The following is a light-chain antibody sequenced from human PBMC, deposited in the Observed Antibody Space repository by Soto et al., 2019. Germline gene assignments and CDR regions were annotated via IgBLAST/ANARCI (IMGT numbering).Light chain of an antibody. CDR1: QSVSSD. Sequence: EIGITQSPAPPSVSPGEKATPSWRASQSVSSDLAWYQQKPGQAPRLLIYGASTRAIGIPARFSGSGSGTEFTLTISSLQSEDFAVYYCQQYNNWPPTFGQGTRLEIK. CDR3: QQYNNWPPT. J-gene: IGKJ5*01. V-gene: IGKV3-15*01. CDR2: GAS.